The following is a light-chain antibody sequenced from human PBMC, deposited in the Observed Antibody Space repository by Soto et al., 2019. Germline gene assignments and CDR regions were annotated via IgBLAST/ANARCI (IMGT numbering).Light chain of an antibody. V-gene: IGKV3-11*01. Sequence: EILLTQSPATLSLSPLEIARVCFMASQSVNNFLAWYQQKPGQAPRLLIFDASYRATGIPGRFSGSGSGTDFTLTISSLEPEDFAVYYCQQRSSWPATFGPGTKVDIK. CDR2: DAS. CDR1: QSVNNF. CDR3: QQRSSWPAT. J-gene: IGKJ3*01.